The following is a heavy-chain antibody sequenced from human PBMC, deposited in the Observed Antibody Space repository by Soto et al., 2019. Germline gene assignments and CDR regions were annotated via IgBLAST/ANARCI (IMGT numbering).Heavy chain of an antibody. J-gene: IGHJ4*02. D-gene: IGHD6-19*01. CDR1: GFTFSSYA. CDR3: ARPYSSGWYGDLDY. CDR2: ISYDGSNK. V-gene: IGHV3-30-3*01. Sequence: QVQLVESGGGVVQPGRSLRLSCTASGFTFSSYAMHWVRQAPGKGLEWVAVISYDGSNKYYADSVKGRFTISRDNSKNTMYLQMNSLRVEDTAVYYCARPYSSGWYGDLDYWGQGTLVTASS.